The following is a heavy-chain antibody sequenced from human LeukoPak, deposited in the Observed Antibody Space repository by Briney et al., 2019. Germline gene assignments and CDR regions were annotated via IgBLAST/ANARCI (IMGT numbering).Heavy chain of an antibody. J-gene: IGHJ5*02. D-gene: IGHD3-10*01. CDR2: ISYDGSNK. Sequence: GGSLRLSCAASGFTFSSYAMHWVREAPGKGLEWVAVISYDGSNKYYADSVKGRFTISRDNSKNTLYLQMNSLRAEDTAVYYCAKDLAGYYYGSGSMANWFDPWGQGTLVTVSS. CDR3: AKDLAGYYYGSGSMANWFDP. V-gene: IGHV3-30*04. CDR1: GFTFSSYA.